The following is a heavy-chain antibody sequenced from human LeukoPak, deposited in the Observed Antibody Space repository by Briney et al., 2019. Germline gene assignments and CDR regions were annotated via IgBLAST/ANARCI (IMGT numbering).Heavy chain of an antibody. CDR3: ARDLNGSYYDY. J-gene: IGHJ4*02. V-gene: IGHV4-34*01. Sequence: SETLSLTCAVYGGSFSGYYWSWIRQPPGKGLEWIGEINHSGSTNYNPSLKSRVTISVDTSKNQFSLKLSSVAAADTAVYYCARDLNGSYYDYWGQGTLVTVSS. D-gene: IGHD3-9*01. CDR2: INHSGST. CDR1: GGSFSGYY.